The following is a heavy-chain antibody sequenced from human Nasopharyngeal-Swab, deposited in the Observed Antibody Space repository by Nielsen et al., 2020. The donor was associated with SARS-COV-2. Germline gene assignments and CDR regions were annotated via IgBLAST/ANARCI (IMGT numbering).Heavy chain of an antibody. Sequence: ASVKVSCKASGYTFTSYYMHWVRQAPGQGLEWMGIINPSGGSTSYAQKFQGRVTMTTDTSTSTVYMELSSLRSEDTAVYYCARDLTYSIAVAGNYYYGLDFWGQGTPVTVSS. CDR1: GYTFTSYY. CDR2: INPSGGST. CDR3: ARDLTYSIAVAGNYYYGLDF. D-gene: IGHD6-19*01. V-gene: IGHV1-46*01. J-gene: IGHJ6*02.